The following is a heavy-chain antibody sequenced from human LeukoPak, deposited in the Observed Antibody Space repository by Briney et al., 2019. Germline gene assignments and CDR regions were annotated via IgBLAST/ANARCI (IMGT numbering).Heavy chain of an antibody. D-gene: IGHD1-26*01. CDR2: ISWNSGSI. J-gene: IGHJ3*02. CDR1: GFTFDDYA. Sequence: GGSLRLSCAASGFTFDDYAMHWVRQAPGKGLEWVSGISWNSGSIGYADSVKGRSTISRDNAKNSLYLQMNSLRAEDTALYYCAKGVGATFDAFDIWGQGTMVTVSS. V-gene: IGHV3-9*01. CDR3: AKGVGATFDAFDI.